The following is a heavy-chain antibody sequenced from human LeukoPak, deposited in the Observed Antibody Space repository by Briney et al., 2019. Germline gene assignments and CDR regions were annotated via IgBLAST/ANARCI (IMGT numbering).Heavy chain of an antibody. J-gene: IGHJ4*02. D-gene: IGHD3-16*01. CDR1: GFTFSSYS. CDR3: ARALIRRPFDY. V-gene: IGHV3-21*01. CDR2: ISSSSSYI. Sequence: GGSLRLSCAASGFTFSSYSMNWVRQAPGKGLEWVSSISSSSSYIYYADSVKGRLTISRDNAKNSLYLQMNSLRAEDTAVYYCARALIRRPFDYWGQGTLVTVSS.